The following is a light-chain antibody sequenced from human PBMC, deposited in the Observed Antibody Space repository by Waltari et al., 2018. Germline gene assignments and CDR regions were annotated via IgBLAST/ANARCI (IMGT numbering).Light chain of an antibody. J-gene: IGLJ2*01. Sequence: QSALTQPASVSGSPGQSIAISCAGTSSDVGGYNFVSWYQQQPGKAPKTMFYDVTKRPSGGSDRCSGAKSGTPASLTISGLQAEDEGDYYGGSYRYGSSLVFGGGTRLTVL. V-gene: IGLV2-14*03. CDR2: DVT. CDR3: GSYRYGSSLV. CDR1: SSDVGGYNF.